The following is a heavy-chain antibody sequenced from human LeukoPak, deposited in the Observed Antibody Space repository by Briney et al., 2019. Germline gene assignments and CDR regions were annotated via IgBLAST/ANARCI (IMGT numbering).Heavy chain of an antibody. CDR2: TSFDGSNK. CDR3: ARDWDGNLDY. CDR1: GFTFSSYG. V-gene: IGHV3-30*03. Sequence: GRSLRLSCAASGFTFSSYGMHWVRQAPGKGLEWVAVTSFDGSNKYYADSVKGRFTISRDNSKNTLYLQMNSLRAEDTAVYYCARDWDGNLDYWGQGTLVTVSS. D-gene: IGHD1-14*01. J-gene: IGHJ4*02.